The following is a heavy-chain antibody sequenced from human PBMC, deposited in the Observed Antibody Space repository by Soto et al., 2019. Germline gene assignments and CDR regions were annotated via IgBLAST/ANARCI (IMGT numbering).Heavy chain of an antibody. Sequence: QVQLVESGGGVVQPGGSLRLSCAASGFTFSSYGMHWVRQAPGKGLEWVAVISYDGSNKYYADSVKGRFTISRDNSKNTLYLQMNSLRAEDTAVYYCAKSPRQFYYYYGMDVWGQGTTVTVSS. CDR2: ISYDGSNK. V-gene: IGHV3-30*18. CDR3: AKSPRQFYYYYGMDV. CDR1: GFTFSSYG. J-gene: IGHJ6*02.